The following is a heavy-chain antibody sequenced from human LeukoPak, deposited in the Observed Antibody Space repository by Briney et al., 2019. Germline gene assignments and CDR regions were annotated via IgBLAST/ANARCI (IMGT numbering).Heavy chain of an antibody. CDR1: GYSFTSYW. CDR2: IYPGDSDT. D-gene: IGHD5-24*01. J-gene: IGHJ6*02. V-gene: IGHV5-51*01. Sequence: GESLKISCKGSGYSFTSYWIGWVRQMPGKGLEWMGIIYPGDSDTRYSPSFQGQVTISADKSISTAYPQWSSLKASDTAMYYCARLPVEMATKHYYYYGMDVWGQGTTVTVSS. CDR3: ARLPVEMATKHYYYYGMDV.